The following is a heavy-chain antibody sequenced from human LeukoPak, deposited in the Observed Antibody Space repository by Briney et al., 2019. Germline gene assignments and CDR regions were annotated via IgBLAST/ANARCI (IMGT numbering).Heavy chain of an antibody. CDR3: ARSYSGSWYEHFDY. CDR2: ISSNGGST. D-gene: IGHD6-13*01. Sequence: SGGSLRLSCAASGFTFSSYAMHWVRQAPGKGLEYVPAISSNGGSTYYANSVKGRFTIFRDNSKDTLYLQMGSLRAEDMAVYYCARSYSGSWYEHFDYWGQGTLVTVSS. CDR1: GFTFSSYA. V-gene: IGHV3-64*01. J-gene: IGHJ4*02.